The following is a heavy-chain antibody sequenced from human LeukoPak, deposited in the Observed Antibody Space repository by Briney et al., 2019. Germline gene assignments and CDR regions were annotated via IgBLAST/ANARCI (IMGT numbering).Heavy chain of an antibody. CDR3: AKEGYSGYELNY. J-gene: IGHJ4*02. CDR2: LGSSIRYV. CDR1: GFSISIYN. Sequence: KPGGSLRLSCAASGFSISIYNMNWVRQAPGKGLEWVSFLGSSIRYVKYADSVKGRFTISRDNAKNTLYLQMNSLRAEDTAVYYCAKEGYSGYELNYWGQGTLVTVSS. V-gene: IGHV3-21*01. D-gene: IGHD5-12*01.